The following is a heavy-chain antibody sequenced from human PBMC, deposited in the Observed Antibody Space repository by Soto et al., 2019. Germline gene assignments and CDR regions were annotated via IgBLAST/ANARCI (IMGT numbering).Heavy chain of an antibody. J-gene: IGHJ4*02. D-gene: IGHD3-10*01. CDR3: ARGQGMVRSLDY. V-gene: IGHV1-18*01. Sequence: ASVKVSCKASGYTFTSYGISWVRQAPGQGLEWMGWISAYNGNTNYAQKLQGRVIMTTDTSTSTAYMELRSLRTDGTAVYYCARGQGMVRSLDYWGQGTLVTVSS. CDR1: GYTFTSYG. CDR2: ISAYNGNT.